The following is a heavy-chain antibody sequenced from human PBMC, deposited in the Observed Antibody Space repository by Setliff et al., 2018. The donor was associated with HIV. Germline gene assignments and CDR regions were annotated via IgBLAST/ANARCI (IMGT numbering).Heavy chain of an antibody. CDR3: TRPGVYGDYGIEDAFDI. Sequence: PGGSLRLSCAASGFTFSNAWMSWVRQAPGKGLEWVGRIKSKTDGGTTEYAASVKGRFTISRDDSKGIAYLQMNSLKTEDTAVYYCTRPGVYGDYGIEDAFDIWGQGTMVTV. CDR2: IKSKTDGGTT. CDR1: GFTFSNAW. V-gene: IGHV3-15*01. D-gene: IGHD4-17*01. J-gene: IGHJ3*02.